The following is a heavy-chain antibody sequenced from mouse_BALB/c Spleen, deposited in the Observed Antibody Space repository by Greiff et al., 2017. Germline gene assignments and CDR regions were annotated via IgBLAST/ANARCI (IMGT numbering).Heavy chain of an antibody. Sequence: VQLQQSGAELVKPGASVKLSCKASGYTFTSYYMYWVKQRPGQGLEWIGEINPSNGGTNFNEKFKSKATLTVDKSSSTAYMQLSSLTSEDSAVYYCTRFTTVVATGYYAMDYWGQGTSVTVSS. CDR3: TRFTTVVATGYYAMDY. V-gene: IGHV1S81*02. CDR2: INPSNGGT. D-gene: IGHD1-1*01. J-gene: IGHJ4*01. CDR1: GYTFTSYY.